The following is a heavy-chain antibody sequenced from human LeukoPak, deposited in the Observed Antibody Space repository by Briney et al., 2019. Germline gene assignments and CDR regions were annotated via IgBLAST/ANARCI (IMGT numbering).Heavy chain of an antibody. J-gene: IGHJ5*02. Sequence: PGGSLRLSCAASGFTFSSYAMSWVRQAPGKGLEWVSAISGSGGSTYYADSVKGRFTISRDDSKNTLYLQMNSLRVEDTAVYYCAKSDAFLEYFDNVDAWGQGTLVTVSS. CDR1: GFTFSSYA. V-gene: IGHV3-23*01. D-gene: IGHD3-3*01. CDR2: ISGSGGST. CDR3: AKSDAFLEYFDNVDA.